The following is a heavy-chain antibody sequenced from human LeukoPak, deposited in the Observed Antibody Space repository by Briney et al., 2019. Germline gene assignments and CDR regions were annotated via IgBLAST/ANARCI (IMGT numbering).Heavy chain of an antibody. J-gene: IGHJ4*02. V-gene: IGHV3-43D*03. CDR1: GFTFDDYA. CDR3: AKDLFRVVIGGLFDY. D-gene: IGHD3-3*01. Sequence: PGGSLRLSCAASGFTFDDYAMHWVRQAPGKGLEWVSLISWDGGSTYYADSVKGRFTISRDSSKNSLYLQMNSLRAKDTALYYCAKDLFRVVIGGLFDYWGQGTLVTVSS. CDR2: ISWDGGST.